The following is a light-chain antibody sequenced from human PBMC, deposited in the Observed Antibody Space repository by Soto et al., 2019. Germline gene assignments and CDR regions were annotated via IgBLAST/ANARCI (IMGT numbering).Light chain of an antibody. V-gene: IGLV2-11*01. J-gene: IGLJ1*01. Sequence: QSALTQPRSVSGSPGQSVTISCTGTSCDVGGYKYVSWYQQHPGKAPKLMIYDVSKRPSGVPDRFSGSKSGNTASLTISELQAEDEADYYCCSYAGKYYVFGTGTRSPS. CDR2: DVS. CDR1: SCDVGGYKY. CDR3: CSYAGKYYV.